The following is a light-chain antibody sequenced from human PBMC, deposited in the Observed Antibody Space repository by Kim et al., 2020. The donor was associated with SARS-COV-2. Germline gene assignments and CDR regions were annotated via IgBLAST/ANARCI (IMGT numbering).Light chain of an antibody. J-gene: IGLJ2*01. V-gene: IGLV3-19*01. Sequence: VAVGQTVRITCQGDSLRSYHATWHQPTPRQAPVLVIYGRNNRPSGIPDRFSGSSSGNTSSLTISGAQAEDEADFFCQSRDSGGNVLFGGGTQLTVL. CDR2: GRN. CDR1: SLRSYH. CDR3: QSRDSGGNVL.